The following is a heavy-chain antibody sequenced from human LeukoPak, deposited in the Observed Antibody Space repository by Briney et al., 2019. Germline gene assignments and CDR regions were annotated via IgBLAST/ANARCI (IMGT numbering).Heavy chain of an antibody. CDR2: INPSGGST. CDR3: ARVYGGNYYGSGSYSV. D-gene: IGHD3-10*01. Sequence: GASVKVSCKASGYTFTSYYMHWVRQAPGQGLEWMGIINPSGGSTSYAQKFQGRVTMTRDTSTSTVYMELSSLRSEDTAVYYCARVYGGNYYGSGSYSVWGQGTLVTVSS. CDR1: GYTFTSYY. J-gene: IGHJ4*02. V-gene: IGHV1-46*01.